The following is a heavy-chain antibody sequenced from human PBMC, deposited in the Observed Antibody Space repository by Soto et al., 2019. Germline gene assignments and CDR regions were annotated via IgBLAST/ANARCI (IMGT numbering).Heavy chain of an antibody. Sequence: EVQLVESGGGLVQPGGSLRLSCAASGFTFNSYEMNWVRQAPGQGLEWVSYISSSGSTIYYLDSVKGRFTISRGNAKEARYPRMSSLRPEDMAVYDWARGRIATGGWGNVNYWGQGTVITVSS. D-gene: IGHD6-25*01. CDR1: GFTFNSYE. CDR2: ISSSGSTI. V-gene: IGHV3-48*03. J-gene: IGHJ4*02. CDR3: ARGRIATGGWGNVNY.